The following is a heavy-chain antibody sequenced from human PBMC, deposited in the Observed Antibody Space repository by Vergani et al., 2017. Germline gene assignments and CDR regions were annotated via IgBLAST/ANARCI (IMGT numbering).Heavy chain of an antibody. CDR3: ARSNIVVVTAAFLDFDY. Sequence: QVQLVESGGGVVQPGRSLRLSCAASGFTFSSYAMHWVRQAPGQGLEWVAVISYDGSNKYYADSVKGRFTISRDNSKNTLYLQMNSLRAEDTAVYYCARSNIVVVTAAFLDFDYWGQGTLVTVSS. CDR2: ISYDGSNK. CDR1: GFTFSSYA. J-gene: IGHJ4*02. V-gene: IGHV3-30-3*01. D-gene: IGHD2-21*02.